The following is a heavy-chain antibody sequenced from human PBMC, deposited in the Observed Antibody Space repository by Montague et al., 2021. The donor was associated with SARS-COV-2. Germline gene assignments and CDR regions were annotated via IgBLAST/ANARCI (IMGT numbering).Heavy chain of an antibody. V-gene: IGHV4-39*07. CDR3: ARVGRQQLVRLSGMDV. Sequence: ETLSLTCTVSGGSISSSSYYWGWIHQPPGKGLEWIGSIYYSGSTYYNPSLKSRVTISVDTSKNQFSLKLSSVTAADTAVYYCARVGRQQLVRLSGMDVWGQGTTVTVSS. CDR2: IYYSGST. CDR1: GGSISSSSYY. D-gene: IGHD6-13*01. J-gene: IGHJ6*02.